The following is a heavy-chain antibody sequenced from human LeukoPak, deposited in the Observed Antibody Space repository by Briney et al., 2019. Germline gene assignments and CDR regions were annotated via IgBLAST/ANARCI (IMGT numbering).Heavy chain of an antibody. V-gene: IGHV4-38-2*02. D-gene: IGHD3-22*01. CDR2: IYHSGST. J-gene: IGHJ4*02. CDR1: GGSINSY. Sequence: PSETLSLTCTVSGGSINSYWGWIRQPPGKGLEWIGSIYHSGSTYYNPSLKSRVTISVDTSKNQFSLKLSSVTAADTAVYYCARAPTYYYDSSGYYWEYYFDYWGQGTLVTVSS. CDR3: ARAPTYYYDSSGYYWEYYFDY.